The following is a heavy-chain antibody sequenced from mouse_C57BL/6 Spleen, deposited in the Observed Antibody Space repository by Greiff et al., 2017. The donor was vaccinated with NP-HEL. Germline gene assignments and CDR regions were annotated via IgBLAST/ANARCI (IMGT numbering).Heavy chain of an antibody. V-gene: IGHV1-59*01. J-gene: IGHJ3*01. CDR2: IDPSDSYT. Sequence: QVQLQQPGAELVRPGTSVKLSCTASGYTFTSYWMHWVKQRPGQGLEWIGVIDPSDSYTNYNQKFKGKATLTVDTSSSTAYMQLSSLTSEDSAVYYCVYGNSLRMFAYWGQGTLVTVSA. CDR3: VYGNSLRMFAY. CDR1: GYTFTSYW. D-gene: IGHD2-1*01.